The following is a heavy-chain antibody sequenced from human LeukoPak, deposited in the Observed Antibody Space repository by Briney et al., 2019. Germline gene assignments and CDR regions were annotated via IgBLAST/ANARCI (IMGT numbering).Heavy chain of an antibody. V-gene: IGHV1-69*13. CDR2: IIPIFGTA. J-gene: IGHJ4*02. Sequence: ASVKVSCKASGYTFTSYDINWVRQAPGQGLEWMGGIIPIFGTANYAQKFQGRVTITADESTSTAYMELSSLRSEDTAVYYCARVVPSGSYDAYFDYWGQGTLVTVSS. CDR1: GYTFTSYD. D-gene: IGHD1-26*01. CDR3: ARVVPSGSYDAYFDY.